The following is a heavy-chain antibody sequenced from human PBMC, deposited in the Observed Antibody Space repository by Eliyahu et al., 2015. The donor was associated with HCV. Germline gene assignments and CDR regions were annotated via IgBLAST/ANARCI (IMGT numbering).Heavy chain of an antibody. V-gene: IGHV1-69*02. CDR1: GGTFSSYT. CDR3: ARALGYCSSTSCYADRNKNYYYYYYGMDV. J-gene: IGHJ6*02. D-gene: IGHD2-2*01. CDR2: IIPILGIA. Sequence: QVQLVQSGAEVKKPGSSVKVSCKASGGTFSSYTISWVRQAPGQGLEWMGRIIPILGIANYAQKFQGRVTITADKSTSTAYMELSSLRSEDTAVYYCARALGYCSSTSCYADRNKNYYYYYYGMDVWGQGTTVTVSS.